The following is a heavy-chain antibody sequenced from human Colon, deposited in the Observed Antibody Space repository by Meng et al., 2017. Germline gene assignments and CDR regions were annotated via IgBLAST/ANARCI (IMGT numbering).Heavy chain of an antibody. CDR3: ARGRYSGYLP. CDR2: INHSGSN. V-gene: IGHV4-34*01. Sequence: QVAVQCRVELLLNPAGTLSLSWVVFGGAFIGSYWSWIRQPPGKGLEWIGEINHSGSNNYNPALKSRVTISVDTSKNQFSLKLSSVTAADTAVYYCARGRYSGYLPWGQGTLVTVSS. D-gene: IGHD5-12*01. J-gene: IGHJ5*02. CDR1: GGAFIGSY.